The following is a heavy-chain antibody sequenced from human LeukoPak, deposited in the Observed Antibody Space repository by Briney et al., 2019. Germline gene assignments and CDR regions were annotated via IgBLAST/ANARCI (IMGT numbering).Heavy chain of an antibody. J-gene: IGHJ5*02. CDR1: GFTFSDYY. D-gene: IGHD3-22*01. CDR3: ASIAEYYYDSSGYYSLNH. CDR2: ISSSGTTI. V-gene: IGHV3-11*04. Sequence: GGSLRLSCAASGFTFSDYYMSWIRQAPGKGLEWVSYISSSGTTIYDADSVKSRFTIFRDNAKKSLYLQMNSLGAEDTAVYYCASIAEYYYDSSGYYSLNHWGQGTLVTVSS.